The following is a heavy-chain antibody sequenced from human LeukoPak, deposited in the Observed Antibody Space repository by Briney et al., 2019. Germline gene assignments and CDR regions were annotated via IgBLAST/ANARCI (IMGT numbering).Heavy chain of an antibody. J-gene: IGHJ3*02. CDR1: GFTFSSYS. D-gene: IGHD6-13*01. V-gene: IGHV3-21*01. CDR2: ISSSSSYI. Sequence: PGGSLRPSCAASGFTFSSYSMNWVRQAPGKGLEWVSSISSSSSYIYYADSVKGRFTISRDNAKDSLYLQMNSLRAEDTAVYYCARDRGVLAAAFDIWGQGTMVTVSS. CDR3: ARDRGVLAAAFDI.